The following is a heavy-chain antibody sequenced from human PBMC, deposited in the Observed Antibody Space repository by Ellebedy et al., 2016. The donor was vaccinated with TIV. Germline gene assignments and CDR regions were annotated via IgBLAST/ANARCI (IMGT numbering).Heavy chain of an antibody. Sequence: GESLKISCGASGFSFTKYAMSWVRQAPGKGLEWVSAISGSGHTIYYADSVRGRFTISRDQSKNTVDLQMNSLRAEDTARYYCVKGLGRTWYFGDWGPGTLVAVSS. J-gene: IGHJ4*02. V-gene: IGHV3-23*01. D-gene: IGHD4/OR15-4a*01. CDR1: GFSFTKYA. CDR2: ISGSGHTI. CDR3: VKGLGRTWYFGD.